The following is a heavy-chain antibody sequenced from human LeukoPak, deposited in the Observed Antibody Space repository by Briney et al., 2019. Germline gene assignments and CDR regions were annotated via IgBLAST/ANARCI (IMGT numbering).Heavy chain of an antibody. V-gene: IGHV1-18*01. D-gene: IGHD6-19*01. CDR1: GYTFGSYG. CDR3: ARSGIVVAGPTDL. CDR2: IRGNNGKT. J-gene: IGHJ4*02. Sequence: ASVKVSCKAAGYTFGSYGISWVRQAPGQGLEWMGWIRGNNGKTDYAQKFQGRVTMTTDTSTSTAYMELRSLRSDDTAVYYCARSGIVVAGPTDLWGQGTLVTVSS.